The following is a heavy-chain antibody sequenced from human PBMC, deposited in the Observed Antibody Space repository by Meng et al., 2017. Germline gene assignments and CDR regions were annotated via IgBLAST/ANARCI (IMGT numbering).Heavy chain of an antibody. V-gene: IGHV4-4*02. D-gene: IGHD2-15*01. CDR3: ARVVAATTLFLDY. Sequence: QVQLEESGPGLVQPSGTLSLTCAVSGGFISSSNLWSCVRQPPGKRLGWIGEIYHSGSTNYNPSLKSRVTISVDKSKNQFSLKLSSVTAADTAVYYCARVVAATTLFLDYWGQGTLVTVSS. CDR1: GGFISSSNL. CDR2: IYHSGST. J-gene: IGHJ4*02.